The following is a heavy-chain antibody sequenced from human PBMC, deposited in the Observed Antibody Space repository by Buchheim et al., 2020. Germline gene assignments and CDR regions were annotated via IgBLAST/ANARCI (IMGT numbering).Heavy chain of an antibody. CDR1: GYTFSSYY. J-gene: IGHJ4*02. CDR3: ARDQSSGWYSY. D-gene: IGHD6-19*01. CDR2: INPRGVTT. V-gene: IGHV1-46*01. Sequence: QVQLVQPGAEVKKPGASVKVSCKASGYTFSSYYMHWVRQAPGQGLEWMGLINPRGVTTSNAQKFQGRVAMTRDTSTSTVYMELSSLRSEDTAVYYCARDQSSGWYSYWGQGTL.